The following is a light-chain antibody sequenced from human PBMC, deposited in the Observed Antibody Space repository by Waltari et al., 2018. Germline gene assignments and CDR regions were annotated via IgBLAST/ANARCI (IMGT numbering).Light chain of an antibody. CDR3: QQDYTTPYS. CDR2: AAS. J-gene: IGKJ2*03. Sequence: EIQMTQSPSSLSASVGDRVTVTCRASQGINKELSWYEQKPGRAPSLLIYAASSLQTGVSPRFSGSGSGTDFTLIISSLQPEDVATYYCQQDYTTPYSFGQGTKVEIK. V-gene: IGKV1-27*01. CDR1: QGINKE.